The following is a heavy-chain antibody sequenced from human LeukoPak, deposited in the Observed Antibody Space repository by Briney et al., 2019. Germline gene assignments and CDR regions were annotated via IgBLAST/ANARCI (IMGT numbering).Heavy chain of an antibody. V-gene: IGHV4-31*03. CDR2: TSYSGTT. J-gene: IGHJ4*02. D-gene: IGHD6-13*01. Sequence: SQTLSLTCTVSSGSISSSGYYWSWIRQLSGKGLEWIGSTSYSGTTYYNPSLKSRATISLDTSENQFSLKLSSVTAADTAVYYCAKGRPAAGQYYFDYWGQGILVTVSS. CDR3: AKGRPAAGQYYFDY. CDR1: SGSISSSGYY.